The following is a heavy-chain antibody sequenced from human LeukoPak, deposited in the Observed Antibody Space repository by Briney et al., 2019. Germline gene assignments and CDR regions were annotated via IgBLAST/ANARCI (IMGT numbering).Heavy chain of an antibody. CDR1: GFTFSSYG. Sequence: GGSLRLSCAASGFTFSSYGMHWVRQAPGKGLEWVAVISCDGSNKYYADSVKGRFTISRDNSKNTLYLQMNSLRAEDTAVYYCAKAQTRPWYYYDSSGYYYFDYWGQGTLVTVSS. V-gene: IGHV3-30*18. D-gene: IGHD3-22*01. CDR3: AKAQTRPWYYYDSSGYYYFDY. J-gene: IGHJ4*02. CDR2: ISCDGSNK.